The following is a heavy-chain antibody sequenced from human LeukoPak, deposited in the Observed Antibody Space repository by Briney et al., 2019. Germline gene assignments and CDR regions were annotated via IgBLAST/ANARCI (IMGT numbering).Heavy chain of an antibody. CDR1: GFTFSSYA. V-gene: IGHV3-23*01. CDR2: ISGSGGST. D-gene: IGHD2-2*02. CDR3: AKDPGGYCSSTSCYTGDY. J-gene: IGHJ4*02. Sequence: PGRSLRLSCAASGFTFSSYAMSWVRQAPGKGLEWVSAISGSGGSTYYADSVKGRFTISRDNSKNTLYLQMNSLRAEDTAVYYCAKDPGGYCSSTSCYTGDYWGQGTLVTVSS.